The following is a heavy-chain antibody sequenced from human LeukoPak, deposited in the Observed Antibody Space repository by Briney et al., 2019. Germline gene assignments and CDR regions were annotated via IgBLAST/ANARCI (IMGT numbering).Heavy chain of an antibody. CDR2: INPNSGGT. Sequence: ASVKVPRKASGYTFTGCCMHWVRQAPGQGLEWMGWINPNSGGTNYAQNVQGRVTMTRDTSISTAYMELSRLRSADTAVYYCARGGRSSGWYYFDYWGQGTLVTVSS. V-gene: IGHV1-2*02. J-gene: IGHJ4*02. CDR3: ARGGRSSGWYYFDY. D-gene: IGHD6-19*01. CDR1: GYTFTGCC.